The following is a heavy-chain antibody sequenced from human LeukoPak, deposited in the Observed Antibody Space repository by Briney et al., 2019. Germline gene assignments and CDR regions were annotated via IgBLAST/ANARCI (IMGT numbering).Heavy chain of an antibody. Sequence: GGSLRLSCAASGFTFSSYWMSWVRQPPRKGLEWVANIKLGGSEKSYVDSVKGRFTISRDNAKNSLYLQMNSLRAQDTAVYYCARGFGSTSWFDPSVQGTLVTVSS. CDR1: GFTFSSYW. CDR2: IKLGGSEK. D-gene: IGHD6-6*01. CDR3: ARGFGSTSWFDP. V-gene: IGHV3-7*01. J-gene: IGHJ5*02.